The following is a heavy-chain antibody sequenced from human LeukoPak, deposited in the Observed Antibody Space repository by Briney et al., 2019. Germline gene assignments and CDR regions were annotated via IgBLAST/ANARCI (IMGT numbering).Heavy chain of an antibody. D-gene: IGHD2-15*01. CDR1: GFTFSSYG. J-gene: IGHJ5*02. Sequence: PGRSLRLSCAASGFTFSSYGMHWVRQAPGKGLEWVAVISYDGSNKYYADSVKGRFTISRDNSKNTLYLQMNSLRAEDTAVYYCAKESFGYCSGGSCLGPRWFDPWGQGTLVTVSS. V-gene: IGHV3-30*18. CDR2: ISYDGSNK. CDR3: AKESFGYCSGGSCLGPRWFDP.